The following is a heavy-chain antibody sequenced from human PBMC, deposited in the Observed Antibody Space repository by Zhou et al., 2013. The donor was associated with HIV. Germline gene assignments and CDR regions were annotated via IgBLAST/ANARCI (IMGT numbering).Heavy chain of an antibody. CDR1: GYNISTYG. CDR2: ISTYSGKT. D-gene: IGHD3-22*01. Sequence: QVQLVQSGAEVQKPGASVQLSCKASGYNISTYGISWVRHAPGRGLEWMGWISTYSGKTHYLQNLQGRVTMTADTSTSTVYMELRSLRSDDTAIYFCARDQAVITSEYFLHWGQGTLVTVSS. CDR3: ARDQAVITSEYFLH. J-gene: IGHJ1*01. V-gene: IGHV1-18*01.